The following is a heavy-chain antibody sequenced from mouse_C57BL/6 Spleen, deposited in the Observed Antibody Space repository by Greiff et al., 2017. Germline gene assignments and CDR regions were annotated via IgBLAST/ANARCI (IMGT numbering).Heavy chain of an antibody. CDR2: IHPNSGST. V-gene: IGHV1-64*01. J-gene: IGHJ2*01. D-gene: IGHD2-1*01. CDR1: GYTFTSYW. CDR3: AEGEYGNGDFDY. Sequence: VQLQQPGAELVKPGASVKLSCKASGYTFTSYWMHWVKQRPGQGLEWIGMIHPNSGSTNYNEKFKSKATLTVNKSSSTAYMQLSSLPSEDSAVYYCAEGEYGNGDFDYWGQGTTLTVSS.